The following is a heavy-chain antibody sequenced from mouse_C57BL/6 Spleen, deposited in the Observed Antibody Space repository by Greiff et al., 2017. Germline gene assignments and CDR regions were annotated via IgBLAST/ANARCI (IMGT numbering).Heavy chain of an antibody. D-gene: IGHD1-1*01. Sequence: QVQLQQPGTELVKPGASVKLSCKASGYTFTSYWMHWVKQRPGQGLEWIGNINPGNGGTTYNEKFKSKATLTVDKSSSTAYMQLSSLTSEDSAVYCCARCGSPYAMECWGQGPSVTVSS. CDR3: ARCGSPYAMEC. J-gene: IGHJ4*01. CDR1: GYTFTSYW. V-gene: IGHV1-53*01. CDR2: INPGNGGT.